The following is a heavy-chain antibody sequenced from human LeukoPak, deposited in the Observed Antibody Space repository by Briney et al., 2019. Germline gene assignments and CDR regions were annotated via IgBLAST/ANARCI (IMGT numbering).Heavy chain of an antibody. Sequence: SETLSLTCTVSGGSISSGSYYWSWIRQPAGKGLEWIGRIYTSGSTNYNPSLKSRVTISVDTSKNLFSLKLSSVTAADTAVYYCARASNYGPYSLWGQGTLVTVSS. CDR2: IYTSGST. CDR1: GGSISSGSYY. CDR3: ARASNYGPYSL. J-gene: IGHJ4*02. V-gene: IGHV4-61*02. D-gene: IGHD4-17*01.